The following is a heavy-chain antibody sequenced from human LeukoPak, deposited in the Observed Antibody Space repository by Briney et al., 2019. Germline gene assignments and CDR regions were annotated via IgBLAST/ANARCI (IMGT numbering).Heavy chain of an antibody. V-gene: IGHV3-23*01. D-gene: IGHD6-19*01. Sequence: GGCLRLSCAASGFTFSNYAMSWVRQAPGKGLEWVSAIVGGGGGTFHADSVKGRFTISRDNSRNTLFLQMSSLGAEDTAVYYCAKEIAVRGEGVFDSWGQGTLVTVSS. J-gene: IGHJ4*02. CDR3: AKEIAVRGEGVFDS. CDR2: IVGGGGGT. CDR1: GFTFSNYA.